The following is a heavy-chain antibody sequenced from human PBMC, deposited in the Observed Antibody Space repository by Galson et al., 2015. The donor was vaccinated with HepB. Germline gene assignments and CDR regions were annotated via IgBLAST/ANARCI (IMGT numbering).Heavy chain of an antibody. CDR2: VSGGST. D-gene: IGHD6-13*01. CDR1: ELTFSSYA. J-gene: IGHJ4*02. CDR3: AKSPPGPKPPYSSSWYSNDY. Sequence: SLRLSCAASELTFSSYAMRWVRQPPGKGLEWVSTVSGGSTYYADSATGRFTISRDNSKNTLYLQMNSRTVEDTAVYYCAKSPPGPKPPYSSSWYSNDYWGQGTLVTVSS. V-gene: IGHV3-23*01.